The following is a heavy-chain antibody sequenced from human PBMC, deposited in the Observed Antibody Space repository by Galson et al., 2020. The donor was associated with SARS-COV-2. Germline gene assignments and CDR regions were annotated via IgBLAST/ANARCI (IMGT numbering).Heavy chain of an antibody. V-gene: IGHV4-61*02. D-gene: IGHD3-22*01. Sequence: SETLSLTCNVSGDPISVGDYYWTWIRQPAGKGLEWIGRVYGTGKTNYNPSLKGQVSISVDTSKNLFSLKMRSITAADTAVYFCARGIFSSGWSANWFDPWGQGTLVTVSS. J-gene: IGHJ5*02. CDR1: GDPISVGDYY. CDR2: VYGTGKT. CDR3: ARGIFSSGWSANWFDP.